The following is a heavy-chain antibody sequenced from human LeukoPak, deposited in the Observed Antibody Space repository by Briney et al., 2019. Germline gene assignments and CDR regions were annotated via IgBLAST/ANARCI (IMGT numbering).Heavy chain of an antibody. Sequence: SETLSLTCTVSGGSISSYYWSWIRQPPGKGLEWIGYIYYSGSTNYNPSLKSRITISVDTSKNQFSLKLSSVTAEDTAVYYCARERSMVRGVSWFDPWGQGTLVTVSS. CDR1: GGSISSYY. CDR2: IYYSGST. V-gene: IGHV4-59*01. CDR3: ARERSMVRGVSWFDP. J-gene: IGHJ5*02. D-gene: IGHD3-10*01.